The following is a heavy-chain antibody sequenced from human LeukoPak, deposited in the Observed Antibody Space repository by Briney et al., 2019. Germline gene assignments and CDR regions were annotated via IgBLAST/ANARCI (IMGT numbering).Heavy chain of an antibody. CDR3: GRDYSTHYSVDY. V-gene: IGHV3-30*04. CDR1: GFTFRTYA. J-gene: IGHJ4*02. Sequence: GRCPRLSCAASGFTFRTYAIHSVRQAPGKGLGWVAFISYDGGHIYYADSVKGLFTIYRDNSKNTLSLQMNSLRPEDTAVYYCGRDYSTHYSVDYWGQGTLVSVSS. D-gene: IGHD4-11*01. CDR2: ISYDGGHI.